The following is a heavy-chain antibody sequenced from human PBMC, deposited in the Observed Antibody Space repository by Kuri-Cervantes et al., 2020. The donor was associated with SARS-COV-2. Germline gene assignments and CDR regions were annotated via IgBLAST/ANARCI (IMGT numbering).Heavy chain of an antibody. D-gene: IGHD3-9*01. CDR1: GGSISSVGYS. CDR2: IYHSGAT. V-gene: IGHV4-30-2*01. CDR3: ARDRYFDYLRVNFFDY. J-gene: IGHJ4*02. Sequence: SCGVSGGSISSVGYSWNWIRQPPGKGLEWIGYIYHSGATLYNPSVKSRVTMSIDKSKNQFSLKLRSVTAADTAVYYCARDRYFDYLRVNFFDYRGQGSLVTVSS.